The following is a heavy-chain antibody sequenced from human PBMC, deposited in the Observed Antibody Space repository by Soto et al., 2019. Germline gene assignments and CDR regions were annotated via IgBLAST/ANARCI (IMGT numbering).Heavy chain of an antibody. J-gene: IGHJ5*02. Sequence: SETLSLTCTASGASIRSTDYYWSWIRQAPGKGLEWIGYVYYTGSTYYNPSLMSRLTISVDTSKNQFSLKLTSVTAAETAVYYCVRTARQGAVAPHWFDRWGQGTQVTVSS. CDR3: VRTARQGAVAPHWFDR. CDR2: VYYTGST. CDR1: GASIRSTDYY. V-gene: IGHV4-30-4*01. D-gene: IGHD2-21*02.